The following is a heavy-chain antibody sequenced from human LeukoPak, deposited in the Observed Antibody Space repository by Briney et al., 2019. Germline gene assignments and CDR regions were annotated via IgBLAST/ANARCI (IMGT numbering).Heavy chain of an antibody. J-gene: IGHJ4*02. V-gene: IGHV3-7*01. Sequence: PGGSLRLSCAASGFTFSSYWRSWVRQAPGKGLEWVANIKQDGSEKYYVDSVKGRFTISRDNAKNSLYLQMNSLRAEDTAVYYCATSGYYYYFDYRGQGTLVTVSS. CDR3: ATSGYYYYFDY. CDR1: GFTFSSYW. D-gene: IGHD3-3*01. CDR2: IKQDGSEK.